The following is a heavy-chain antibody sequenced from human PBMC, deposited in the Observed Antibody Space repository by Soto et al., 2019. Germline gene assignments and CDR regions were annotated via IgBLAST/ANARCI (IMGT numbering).Heavy chain of an antibody. CDR1: GFTFSDYW. J-gene: IGHJ4*02. CDR2: IKQAGSEK. V-gene: IGHV3-7*03. Sequence: GGSLRLSCAASGFTFSDYWMTWVRQAPGKGLEWVANIKQAGSEKYYVDSVKGRFTISTDSAKNSRYLQMNSLRAEDTAVYYCARAYYYDSSGYPDYWGQGTLVTVSS. D-gene: IGHD3-22*01. CDR3: ARAYYYDSSGYPDY.